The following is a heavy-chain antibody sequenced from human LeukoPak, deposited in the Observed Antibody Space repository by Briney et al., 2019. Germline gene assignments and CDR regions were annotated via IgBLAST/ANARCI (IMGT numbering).Heavy chain of an antibody. Sequence: QPGGSLRLSCAASGFTFTSYWMHWVRQAPGKGLEWVSAISGSGGSTYYADSVKGRFTISRDNSKNTLYLQMNSLRAEDTAVYYCAKLRKDYGDYRQKPNFDYWGQGTLVTVSS. J-gene: IGHJ4*02. V-gene: IGHV3-23*01. CDR1: GFTFTSYW. CDR3: AKLRKDYGDYRQKPNFDY. CDR2: ISGSGGST. D-gene: IGHD4-17*01.